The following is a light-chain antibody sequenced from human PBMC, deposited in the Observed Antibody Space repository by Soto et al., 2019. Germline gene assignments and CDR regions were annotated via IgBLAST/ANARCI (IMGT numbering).Light chain of an antibody. J-gene: IGKJ4*01. CDR2: EAS. CDR1: HDISTC. V-gene: IGKV1-5*03. Sequence: DIQMTQTPSTLSASVGDRVTITCRSSHDISTCLAWYQQQPGKAPKLLIYEASSLEIGVPSRFSGSGSGTECTLTISSLQPDDFATYYCQQYSSNNALTFGGGTKVEIK. CDR3: QQYSSNNALT.